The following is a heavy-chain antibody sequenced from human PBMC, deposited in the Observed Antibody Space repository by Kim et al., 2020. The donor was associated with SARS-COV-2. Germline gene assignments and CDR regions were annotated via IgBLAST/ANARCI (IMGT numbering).Heavy chain of an antibody. CDR1: GFTFSSYG. V-gene: IGHV3-33*06. CDR3: AKDILSYGPRGFDY. J-gene: IGHJ4*02. D-gene: IGHD5-18*01. CDR2: IWYDGINK. Sequence: GGSLRLSCAASGFTFSSYGMHWVRQAPGKGLEWVAVIWYDGINKYYADSVKGRFTISRDNSKNTLYLQMNSLRPEDTAVYYCAKDILSYGPRGFDYWGQGTLVTVSS.